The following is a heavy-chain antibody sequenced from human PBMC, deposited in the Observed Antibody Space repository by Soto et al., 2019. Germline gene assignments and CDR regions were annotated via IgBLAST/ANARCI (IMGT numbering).Heavy chain of an antibody. CDR3: AQDASLRYFDWLLSEYFDY. V-gene: IGHV3-23*01. D-gene: IGHD3-9*01. J-gene: IGHJ4*02. CDR2: ISGSGGST. CDR1: GFTFSSYA. Sequence: EVQLLESGGGLVQPGGSLRLSCAASGFTFSSYAMSWVRQAPGKGLEWVSAISGSGGSTYYADSVKGRFTISRDNSKNTLYLQMNSLRAEDTAVYYCAQDASLRYFDWLLSEYFDYWGQGTLVTVSS.